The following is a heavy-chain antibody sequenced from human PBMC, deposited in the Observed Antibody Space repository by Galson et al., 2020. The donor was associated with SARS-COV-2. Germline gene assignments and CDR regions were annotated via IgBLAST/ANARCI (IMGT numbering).Heavy chain of an antibody. D-gene: IGHD3-9*01. J-gene: IGHJ4*02. CDR1: GFTFSNYW. CDR3: ARGADWSFGY. V-gene: IGHV3-7*01. Sequence: GGSLRLSCAASGFTFSNYWMNWVRQTPGKGLEWVANMNQDGSEKAHADSVKGRFTISRDNAKNSLYLQMNTLREEDTAVYYCARGADWSFGYWGQGILVTVSS. CDR2: MNQDGSEK.